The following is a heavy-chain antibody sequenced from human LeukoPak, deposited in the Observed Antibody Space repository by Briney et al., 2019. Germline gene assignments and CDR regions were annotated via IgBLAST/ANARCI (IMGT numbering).Heavy chain of an antibody. CDR1: GGSISSGSYY. J-gene: IGHJ5*02. CDR3: AREGTYYDYR. D-gene: IGHD3-3*01. V-gene: IGHV4-61*02. CDR2: IYTSGST. Sequence: SEALSLTCTVSGGSISSGSYYWSWIRQPAGKGLEWIGRIYTSGSTNYNPSLKSRVTISVDTSKNQFSLKLSSVTAADTAVYYFAREGTYYDYRWGQGTLVTVSS.